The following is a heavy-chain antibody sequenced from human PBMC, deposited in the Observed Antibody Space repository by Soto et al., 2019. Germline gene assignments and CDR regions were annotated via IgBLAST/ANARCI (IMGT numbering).Heavy chain of an antibody. V-gene: IGHV4-4*02. CDR2: IYHSGSA. D-gene: IGHD3-10*01. Sequence: SETLSLTCAVSGGSVSSTYWWSWVRQPPGKGLEWIGEIYHSGSANYNPSLKSRVTISLDTSKNQFSLKLSSVTAADTAVYYCARWFGELQPYYGMDVWGQGTTVTVSS. CDR3: ARWFGELQPYYGMDV. CDR1: GGSVSSTYW. J-gene: IGHJ6*02.